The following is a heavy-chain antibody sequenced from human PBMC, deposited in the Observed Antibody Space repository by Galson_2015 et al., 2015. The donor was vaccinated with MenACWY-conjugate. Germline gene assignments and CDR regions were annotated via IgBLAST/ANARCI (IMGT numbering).Heavy chain of an antibody. CDR1: GYSFSTYW. CDR3: ARHPPGGRGMDV. D-gene: IGHD1-26*01. CDR2: ISPGDSNT. Sequence: QSGAEVKKPGESLKISCKGSGYSFSTYWIAWVRQLPGKGLEWMGLISPGDSNTRYSPAFHGQVTISADKSISTAYLQLHSLQASDTAMYYCARHPPGGRGMDVWGRGTTVTVSS. V-gene: IGHV5-51*01. J-gene: IGHJ6*02.